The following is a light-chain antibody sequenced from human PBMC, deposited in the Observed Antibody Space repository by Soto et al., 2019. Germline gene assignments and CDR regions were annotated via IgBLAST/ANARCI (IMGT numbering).Light chain of an antibody. CDR2: HAS. Sequence: EIVLTQSLGTLSLSPGERATLSCRASQTVGRNYLAWYQQKPGQAPRLLIYHASNRATGIPDRFSGSGSGTDFTLTISRLEPEDFVMYYCQQYAASPLTFGGGAKVEI. V-gene: IGKV3-20*01. J-gene: IGKJ4*01. CDR1: QTVGRNY. CDR3: QQYAASPLT.